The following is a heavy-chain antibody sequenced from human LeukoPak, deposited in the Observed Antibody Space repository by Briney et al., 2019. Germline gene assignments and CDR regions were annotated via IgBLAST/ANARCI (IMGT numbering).Heavy chain of an antibody. CDR2: ISYDGSNK. J-gene: IGHJ4*02. V-gene: IGHV3-30*04. D-gene: IGHD2-21*02. Sequence: PGRSLRLSCAASGFTFSSYAMHWVRQAPGKGLEWVAVISYDGSNKYYADSVKGRFTISRDNPKNTLYLQMNSLRAEDTAVYYCASESDSFDYWGQGTLVTVSS. CDR1: GFTFSSYA. CDR3: ASESDSFDY.